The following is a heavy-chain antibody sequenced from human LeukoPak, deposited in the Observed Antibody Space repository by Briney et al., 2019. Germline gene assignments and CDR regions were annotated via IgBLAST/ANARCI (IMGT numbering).Heavy chain of an antibody. CDR1: GYTFTSYG. V-gene: IGHV1-18*01. D-gene: IGHD4-17*01. Sequence: ASVKVSCKASGYTFTSYGISWVRQAPGQGLEWMGWISAYNGKTNYAQKFQGRVTMATDTSTSTAYMELRSLRSDDTAVYYCARVKMTTVTTGYYYYYMDVWGKGTTVTVSS. J-gene: IGHJ6*03. CDR2: ISAYNGKT. CDR3: ARVKMTTVTTGYYYYYMDV.